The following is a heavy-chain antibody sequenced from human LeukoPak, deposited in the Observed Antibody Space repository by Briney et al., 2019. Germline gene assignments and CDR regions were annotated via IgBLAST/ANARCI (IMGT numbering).Heavy chain of an antibody. V-gene: IGHV3-74*01. CDR1: GFTFRSHW. J-gene: IGHJ4*02. Sequence: GGSLRLSCAASGFTFRSHWMHWVRQAPGKGLVWVARMNSDGGTTTYTDSVKGRFTISRDNAKNTLYLQMNSLRAEDSAVYYCARRYYYDSSGYFFDLWSQGTLVTVSS. CDR3: ARRYYYDSSGYFFDL. CDR2: MNSDGGTT. D-gene: IGHD3-22*01.